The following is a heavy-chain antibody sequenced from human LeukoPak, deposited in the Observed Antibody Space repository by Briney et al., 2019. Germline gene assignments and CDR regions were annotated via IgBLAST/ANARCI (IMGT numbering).Heavy chain of an antibody. D-gene: IGHD2-2*01. V-gene: IGHV3-23*01. CDR3: AKGSVPVVAMNAFEI. J-gene: IGHJ3*02. CDR1: GFTFSSYD. Sequence: GGSLRLSCAASGFTFSSYDMTWVRQAPGRGLEWVSSIRPSGDNTYYGDSVKGRFTISRDNSKNTLFLQMNSLRAEDTAVYYCAKGSVPVVAMNAFEIWGQGTMVTVSS. CDR2: IRPSGDNT.